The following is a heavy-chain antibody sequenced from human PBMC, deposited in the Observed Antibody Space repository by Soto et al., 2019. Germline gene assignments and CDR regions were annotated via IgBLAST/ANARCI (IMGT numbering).Heavy chain of an antibody. CDR2: IWYDGSNK. D-gene: IGHD6-13*01. V-gene: IGHV3-33*01. J-gene: IGHJ6*02. CDR3: ARDHSDSSSWYDCYCSDGMDL. Sequence: QVQLVESGGGVVQPGRSLRLSCAASGFTFSSYGMHWVRQAPGKGLEWVAVIWYDGSNKYYADSVKGRFTISRDNSKNPLYLQMNSLAAEEKAVYYCARDHSDSSSWYDCYCSDGMDLWGQGTTVTVSS. CDR1: GFTFSSYG.